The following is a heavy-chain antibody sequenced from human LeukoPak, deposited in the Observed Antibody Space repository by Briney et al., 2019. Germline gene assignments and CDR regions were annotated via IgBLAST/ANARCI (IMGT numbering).Heavy chain of an antibody. D-gene: IGHD5-24*01. CDR3: ARDSGSEMATISLRWYFDL. CDR2: IKLDGSEK. V-gene: IGHV3-7*01. Sequence: GGSLRLSCAASEFTFGSYWMSWVRQAPGKGLEWVANIKLDGSEKYYVDSVKGRFTISRDNAKNSLYLQMNSLRAEDTAVYYCARDSGSEMATISLRWYFDLWGRGTLVTVSS. CDR1: EFTFGSYW. J-gene: IGHJ2*01.